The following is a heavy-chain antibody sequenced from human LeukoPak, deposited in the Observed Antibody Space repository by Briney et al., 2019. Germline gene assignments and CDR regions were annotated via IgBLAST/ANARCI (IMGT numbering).Heavy chain of an antibody. CDR2: IYYSGST. CDR3: ARDSGTTKNWFDP. D-gene: IGHD1-7*01. Sequence: SETLSLTCTVSGGSISSGDYYWSWIRQPPGKGLEWIGYIYYSGSTYYNPSLKSRVTISVDTSKNQFSLKLSSATAADTAVYYCARDSGTTKNWFDPWGQGTLVTVSS. V-gene: IGHV4-30-4*08. CDR1: GGSISSGDYY. J-gene: IGHJ5*02.